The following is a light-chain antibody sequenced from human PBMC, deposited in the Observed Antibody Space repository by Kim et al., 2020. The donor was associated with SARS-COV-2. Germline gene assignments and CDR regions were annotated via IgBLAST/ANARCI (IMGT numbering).Light chain of an antibody. CDR1: SANIGINI. CDR3: AAWDDSLNGLV. Sequence: GQRVTIACSGSSANIGINIVNWYQQGPGTAPKFLISTDNQRPSGVPDRFSASKSGTSASLAISGLQSEDEADYYCAAWDDSLNGLVFGVGTQLTVL. CDR2: TDN. J-gene: IGLJ3*02. V-gene: IGLV1-44*01.